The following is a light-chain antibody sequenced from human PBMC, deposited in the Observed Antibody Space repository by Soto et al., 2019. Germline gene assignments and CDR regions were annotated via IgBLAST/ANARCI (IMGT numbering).Light chain of an antibody. V-gene: IGKV1D-12*01. J-gene: IGKJ4*01. CDR2: AAS. CDR1: QGISSW. Sequence: DIQITHSPSSVSASVGDRVTMTCRSSQGISSWLAWYQQKPGKAPKLLIYAASSLQSGVPSRFSGTASGTEFTLTISSLQPEDFATYFCQQANSFPLTLGGGTKVDIK. CDR3: QQANSFPLT.